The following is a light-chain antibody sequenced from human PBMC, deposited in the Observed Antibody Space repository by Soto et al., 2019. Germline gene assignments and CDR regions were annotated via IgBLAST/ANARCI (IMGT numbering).Light chain of an antibody. CDR1: QSVRSK. Sequence: EIVLTQSPASLSVSPGERAALSCRASQSVRSKVAWYQQKPGQAPRLLIYGASTRVTGIPARFSGSGSGTEFTLTISSLQSEDFAVYYCQQYHNWWTFGQGTKVDIK. CDR2: GAS. CDR3: QQYHNWWT. V-gene: IGKV3-15*01. J-gene: IGKJ1*01.